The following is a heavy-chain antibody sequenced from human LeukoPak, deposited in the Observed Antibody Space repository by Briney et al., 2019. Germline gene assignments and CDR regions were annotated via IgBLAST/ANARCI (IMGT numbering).Heavy chain of an antibody. CDR3: ASHRGQGPYYYMDV. V-gene: IGHV4-39*01. CDR2: IFYGGST. D-gene: IGHD3-10*01. CDR1: GGSMSSNTYI. Sequence: SETLSLTCTVSGGSMSSNTYIWGWIRQPPGKGLEWIGTIFYGGSTHYRPSLKSRVTISVDTSRNQLSLNLSSVTAADTSIYYCASHRGQGPYYYMDVWGKGTTVTVSS. J-gene: IGHJ6*03.